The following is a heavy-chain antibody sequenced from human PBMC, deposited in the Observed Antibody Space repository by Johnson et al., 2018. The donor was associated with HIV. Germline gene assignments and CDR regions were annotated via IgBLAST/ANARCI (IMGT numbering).Heavy chain of an antibody. CDR3: ARESTPWGGDYVGYSFDL. CDR2: ASGSGGTT. CDR1: GFTVSSNY. J-gene: IGHJ3*01. V-gene: IGHV3-53*01. Sequence: EVQLVESGGGLIQPGGSLRLSCAASGFTVSSNYMSWVRQAPGKGLEWVSGASGSGGTTYYADSVKGRFTISRDNAKKLLYIQMSGLTGEDTATYYCARESTPWGGDYVGYSFDLWGQGTTVTVTS. D-gene: IGHD4-17*01.